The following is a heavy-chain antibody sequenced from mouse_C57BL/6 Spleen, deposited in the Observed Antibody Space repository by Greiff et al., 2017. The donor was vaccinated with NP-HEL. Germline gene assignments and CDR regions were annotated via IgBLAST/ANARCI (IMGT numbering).Heavy chain of an antibody. CDR2: INPNNGGT. J-gene: IGHJ1*03. CDR1: GYTFTDYN. CDR3: AATVAPYWYFDV. D-gene: IGHD1-1*01. V-gene: IGHV1-18*01. Sequence: VQLKQSGPELVKPGASVKIPCKASGYTFTDYNMDWVKQSHGKSLEWIGDINPNNGGTIYNQKFKGKATLTVDKSSSTAYMELRSLTSEDTAVYYCAATVAPYWYFDVWGTGTTVTVSS.